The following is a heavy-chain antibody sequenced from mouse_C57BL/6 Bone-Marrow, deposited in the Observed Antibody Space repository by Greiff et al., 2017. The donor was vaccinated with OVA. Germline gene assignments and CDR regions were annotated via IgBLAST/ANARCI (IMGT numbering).Heavy chain of an antibody. CDR3: ARHGPPYAMDY. J-gene: IGHJ4*01. Sequence: EVQLVESGGGLVQPGGSLKLSCAASGFTFSDYGMAWVRQAPRKGPEWVAFLSNLAYSIYYADTVTGRFTISRENAKNTLYLEMSSLRSEDTAMYYCARHGPPYAMDYWGQGTSVTVSS. CDR1: GFTFSDYG. V-gene: IGHV5-15*01. CDR2: LSNLAYSI.